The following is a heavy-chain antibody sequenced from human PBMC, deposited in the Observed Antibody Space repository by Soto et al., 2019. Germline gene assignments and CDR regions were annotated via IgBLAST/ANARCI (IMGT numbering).Heavy chain of an antibody. Sequence: QLQLQESGPGLVKPSETLSLTCTFSGGSISSSSYYWGWIRQPPGKGLEWIWSIYYSGSTYYNPSLKSRVTIAVDTSNNQLSLKLSSVSAADTAVYYCARQLLRRAQNWCDPCGQGTMVTFS. CDR2: IYYSGST. CDR3: ARQLLRRAQNWCDP. D-gene: IGHD5-18*01. J-gene: IGHJ5*02. CDR1: GGSISSSSYY. V-gene: IGHV4-39*01.